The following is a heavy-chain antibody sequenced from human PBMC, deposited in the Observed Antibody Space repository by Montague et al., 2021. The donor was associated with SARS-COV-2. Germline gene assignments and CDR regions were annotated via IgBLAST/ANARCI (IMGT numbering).Heavy chain of an antibody. D-gene: IGHD3-9*01. CDR2: IYYSGST. V-gene: IGHV4-39*01. CDR3: ARNVYDILSGYYTYWYFDL. Sequence: SETLSLTCTVSGGSISSSSYYWGWIRQPPGKGLEWIGSIYYSGSTYYNPSLKSRVTISVNTSKNQFSLKLSSVTAADTAVYYCARNVYDILSGYYTYWYFDLWGRGTLVTVSS. J-gene: IGHJ2*01. CDR1: GGSISSSSYY.